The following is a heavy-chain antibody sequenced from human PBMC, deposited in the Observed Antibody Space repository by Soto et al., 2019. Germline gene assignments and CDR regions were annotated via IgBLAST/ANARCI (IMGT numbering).Heavy chain of an antibody. Sequence: EVQLVESGGGLVKPGGSLRLSCAASGFTFSNAWMSWVRQAPGKGLEWVGRIKSKTDGGTTDYAAPVQGRFTISRDDSKNTLYLQMNSLKTEDTAVYYCTAEEVVVVVAATPYWFDPWGQGTLVTVSS. D-gene: IGHD2-15*01. J-gene: IGHJ5*02. CDR3: TAEEVVVVVAATPYWFDP. CDR1: GFTFSNAW. V-gene: IGHV3-15*01. CDR2: IKSKTDGGTT.